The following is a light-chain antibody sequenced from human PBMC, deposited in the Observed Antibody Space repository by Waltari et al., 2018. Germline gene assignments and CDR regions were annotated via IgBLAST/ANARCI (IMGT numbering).Light chain of an antibody. J-gene: IGKJ1*01. CDR2: QAS. CDR1: QSISNY. CDR3: QHYESLPVT. Sequence: IVLTQSPGTLSLSPGERATLPCRASQSISNYLAWYQQKPGQAPRLLIYQASSRAADIPDRFSGSGSGTDFSLSISRLEPEDFAVYYCQHYESLPVTFGQGTKVEIK. V-gene: IGKV3-20*01.